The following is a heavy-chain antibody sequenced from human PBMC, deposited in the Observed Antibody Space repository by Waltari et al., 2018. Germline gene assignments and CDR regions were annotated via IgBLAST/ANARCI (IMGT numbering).Heavy chain of an antibody. CDR1: GGSISSGGYY. D-gene: IGHD1-1*01. Sequence: GGSISSGGYYWSWIRQHPGKGLEWIGYIYYSGSTYYNPSLKSRVTISVDTSKNQFSLKLSSVTAADTAVYYCARGDPGAFDIWGQGTMVTVSS. V-gene: IGHV4-31*02. CDR3: ARGDPGAFDI. J-gene: IGHJ3*02. CDR2: IYYSGST.